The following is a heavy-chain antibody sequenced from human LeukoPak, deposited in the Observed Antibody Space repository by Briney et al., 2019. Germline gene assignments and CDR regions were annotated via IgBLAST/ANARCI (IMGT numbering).Heavy chain of an antibody. CDR2: INPNSGGT. Sequence: ASVKVSCKASGYTFTVYYMHWVRQAPGQGLEWMGWINPNSGGTNYAQKFQGRVTMTRGTSISTAYMELSRLKSDDTAVYYCARDLRFTSGYYFDYWGQGTLVTVSS. CDR1: GYTFTVYY. V-gene: IGHV1-2*02. J-gene: IGHJ4*02. D-gene: IGHD3-22*01. CDR3: ARDLRFTSGYYFDY.